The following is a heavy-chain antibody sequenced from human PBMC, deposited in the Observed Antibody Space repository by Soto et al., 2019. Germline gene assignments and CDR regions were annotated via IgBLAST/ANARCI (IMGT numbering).Heavy chain of an antibody. J-gene: IGHJ2*01. CDR2: IFSSVEK. Sequence: QVTLKESGPVLVKPTETLTLTCTVSGFSLSNGRMGVSWIRQPPGKALEWLAHIFSSVEKSYSTSLKSRLTSSKDTSKSQVVLTMTDMDPVDTATYYCARYYYDSSGYSLWFFDLWGRGTLVTVSS. CDR3: ARYYYDSSGYSLWFFDL. V-gene: IGHV2-26*01. CDR1: GFSLSNGRMG. D-gene: IGHD3-22*01.